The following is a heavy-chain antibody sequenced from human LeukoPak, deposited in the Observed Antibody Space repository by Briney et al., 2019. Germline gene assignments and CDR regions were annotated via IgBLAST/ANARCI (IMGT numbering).Heavy chain of an antibody. CDR3: ARGGGYSYGLN. Sequence: SETLSLTCAVYGGSFSGYYWSWICQPPGKGLEWIGEINHSGSTNYNPSLKSRVTISVDTSKNQFSLKLSSVTAADTAMYYCARGGGYSYGLNWGQGTLVTVSS. CDR1: GGSFSGYY. D-gene: IGHD5-18*01. CDR2: INHSGST. J-gene: IGHJ4*02. V-gene: IGHV4-34*01.